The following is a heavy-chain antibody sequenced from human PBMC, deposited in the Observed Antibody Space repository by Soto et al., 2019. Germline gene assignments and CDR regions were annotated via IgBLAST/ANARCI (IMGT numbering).Heavy chain of an antibody. J-gene: IGHJ4*02. V-gene: IGHV4-34*01. D-gene: IGHD5-12*01. CDR3: ARDRKRGYNDS. CDR1: GGSFSGYY. Sequence: SETLSLTCAVYGGSFSGYYWSWIRQPPGKGLEWIGEINHSGSTNYNPSLKSRVTMSLDTSKNQFSLKLTSVTAADTAVYYCARDRKRGYNDSWGQGTLVTVSS. CDR2: INHSGST.